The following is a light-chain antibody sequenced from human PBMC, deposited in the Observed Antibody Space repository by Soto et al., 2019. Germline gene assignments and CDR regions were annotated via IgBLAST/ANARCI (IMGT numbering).Light chain of an antibody. J-gene: IGKJ5*01. V-gene: IGKV3-11*01. CDR1: QSVDIF. CDR2: DAS. Sequence: ETVLTQSPATLSLSPGERATLSCRASQSVDIFLAWYQQKPGQAPRLLIYDASNRASGIPARFSGSGSGTDFTLTISRLEPEDFAVYYCQQRKYWPPITFGQGTRLDMK. CDR3: QQRKYWPPIT.